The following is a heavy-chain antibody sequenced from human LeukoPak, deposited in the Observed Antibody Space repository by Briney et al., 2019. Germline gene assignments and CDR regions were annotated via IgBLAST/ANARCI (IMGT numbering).Heavy chain of an antibody. V-gene: IGHV3-7*01. CDR1: GFTFSSYF. CDR3: ARGGSWSFDY. J-gene: IGHJ4*02. D-gene: IGHD3-10*01. Sequence: PGGSLRLSCAASGFTFSSYFMNWVRQAPGKGLEWVANIKPDGSETYCVDSVKGRFTISRDNTKNSLYLQMNSLRAEDTAVYYCARGGSWSFDYWGQGTLVSVSS. CDR2: IKPDGSET.